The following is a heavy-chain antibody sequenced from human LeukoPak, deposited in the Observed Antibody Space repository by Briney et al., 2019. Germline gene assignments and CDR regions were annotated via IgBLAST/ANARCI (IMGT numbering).Heavy chain of an antibody. Sequence: GASVKVSCKASGYTFTSYGISWVRQAPGQGLEWMGWISAYNGNTNYAQNLQGRVTMTTDTSTSTAYMELRSLRSDDTAVYYCARVWAVLRYFNPPDYWGQGTLVTVSS. V-gene: IGHV1-18*01. CDR3: ARVWAVLRYFNPPDY. D-gene: IGHD3-9*01. J-gene: IGHJ4*02. CDR2: ISAYNGNT. CDR1: GYTFTSYG.